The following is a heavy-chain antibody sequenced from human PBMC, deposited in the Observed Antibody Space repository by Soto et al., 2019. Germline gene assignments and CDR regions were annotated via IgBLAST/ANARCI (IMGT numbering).Heavy chain of an antibody. V-gene: IGHV3-73*02. CDR1: GFPFNGSA. Sequence: EVQLVESGGGLVHPGGSLTLSCAASGFPFNGSAMHWVRQASGKGLEWVGRIRSKPTNYATAYAASLKGRFTISRDDSKNTAYLQMNSLRTEDTAVYYCAGDFYYNMDVWGQGTTVTVSS. CDR3: AGDFYYNMDV. CDR2: IRSKPTNYAT. J-gene: IGHJ6*02.